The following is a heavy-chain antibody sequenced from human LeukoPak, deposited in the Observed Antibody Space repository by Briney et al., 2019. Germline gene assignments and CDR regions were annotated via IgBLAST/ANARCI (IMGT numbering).Heavy chain of an antibody. D-gene: IGHD1-1*01. CDR2: ISWNSGSI. V-gene: IGHV3-9*01. J-gene: IGHJ4*02. CDR1: GFTFDDYA. CDR3: AKDIGTYHKARFDY. Sequence: GGSLRLSCAASGFTFDDYAMHWVRQAPGKGLEWVSGISWNSGSIGYADSVKGRFTISRDNAKNSLYLQMNSLRAEDTALYYCAKDIGTYHKARFDYWGQGTLVTVSS.